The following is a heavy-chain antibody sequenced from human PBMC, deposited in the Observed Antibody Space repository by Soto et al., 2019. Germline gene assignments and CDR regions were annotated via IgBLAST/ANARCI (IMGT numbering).Heavy chain of an antibody. J-gene: IGHJ4*02. CDR3: ARDLNVLTYPEYYFDY. Sequence: GGSLRLSCAASGFTFSNFGMHWVRQAPGKGLEWVAVIWSDGSNKYYVDSVRGRFTISRDNTKNTLYLQMNSLRAEDTAVYYCARDLNVLTYPEYYFDYWGQGTLVTVS. CDR2: IWSDGSNK. D-gene: IGHD2-15*01. CDR1: GFTFSNFG. V-gene: IGHV3-33*01.